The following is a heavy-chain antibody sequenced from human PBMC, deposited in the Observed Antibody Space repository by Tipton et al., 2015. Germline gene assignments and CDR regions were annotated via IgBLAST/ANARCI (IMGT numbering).Heavy chain of an antibody. J-gene: IGHJ4*02. D-gene: IGHD4-23*01. V-gene: IGHV4-59*01. CDR1: GGSINFYY. CDR3: ARARGRHGGLFDS. Sequence: TLSLTCTVSGGSINFYYWTWIRQPPGKGLEYIGYIYHSGRASYNPSLKSRVTISVDTSKTQFSLKMSSVTASDTAVYYCARARGRHGGLFDSWGQGILVTVYS. CDR2: IYHSGRA.